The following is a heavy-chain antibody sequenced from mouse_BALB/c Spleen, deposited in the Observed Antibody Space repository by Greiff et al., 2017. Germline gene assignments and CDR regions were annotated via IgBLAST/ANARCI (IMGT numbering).Heavy chain of an antibody. CDR1: GYSITSDYA. J-gene: IGHJ2*01. V-gene: IGHV3-2*02. CDR3: ASGGFYFDY. D-gene: IGHD1-2*01. Sequence: EVKVEESGPGLVKPSQSLSLTCTVTGYSITSDYAWNWIRQFPGNKLEWMGYISYSGSTSYNPSLKSRISITRDTSKNQFFLQLNSVTTEDTATYYCASGGFYFDYWGQGTTLTVSS. CDR2: ISYSGST.